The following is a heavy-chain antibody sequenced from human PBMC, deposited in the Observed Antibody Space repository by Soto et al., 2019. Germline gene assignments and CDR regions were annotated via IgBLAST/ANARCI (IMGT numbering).Heavy chain of an antibody. CDR3: ARDDMTTVSPFDY. Sequence: PSETLSLTCTVPGGSVSSGSYYWSWIRQPPGKGLEWIGYIYYSGSTNYNPSLKSRVTISVDTSKNQFSLKLSSVTAADTAVYYCARDDMTTVSPFDYWGQGTQVTVSS. J-gene: IGHJ4*02. V-gene: IGHV4-61*01. D-gene: IGHD4-17*01. CDR2: IYYSGST. CDR1: GGSVSSGSYY.